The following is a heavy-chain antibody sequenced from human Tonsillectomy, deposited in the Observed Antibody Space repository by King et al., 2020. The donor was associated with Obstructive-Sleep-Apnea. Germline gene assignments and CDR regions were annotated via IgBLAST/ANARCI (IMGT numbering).Heavy chain of an antibody. D-gene: IGHD5-18*01. CDR3: ARGGGSGSIDY. V-gene: IGHV3-74*02. CDR1: GFTFSSFW. J-gene: IGHJ4*02. Sequence: VQLVESGGGLVQPGGSLRLSCAASGFTFSSFWMYWVRHTPGKGLVWVSRINRDGSTTTYADSVKGRFTISRDNAQNTLYLQMNSLRAEDTAVYFCARGGGSGSIDYWGQGTLVTVSS. CDR2: INRDGSTT.